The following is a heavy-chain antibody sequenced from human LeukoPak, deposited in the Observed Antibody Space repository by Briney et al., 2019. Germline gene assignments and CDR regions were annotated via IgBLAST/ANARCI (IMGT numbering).Heavy chain of an antibody. Sequence: PSETLSLTCSVSGGSINNRGYYWAWIRQPPGKGLKWIGYIYYSGSTYYNPSLKSRVTISVDTSKNQFSLKLSSVTAADTAVYYCAREIFGVVKDWFDPWGQGTLVTVSS. D-gene: IGHD3-3*01. CDR3: AREIFGVVKDWFDP. CDR1: GGSINNRGYY. CDR2: IYYSGST. J-gene: IGHJ5*02. V-gene: IGHV4-30-4*08.